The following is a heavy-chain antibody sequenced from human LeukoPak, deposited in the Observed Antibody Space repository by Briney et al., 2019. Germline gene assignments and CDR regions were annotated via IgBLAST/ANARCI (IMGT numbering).Heavy chain of an antibody. CDR3: EKDPLMYKSDWYPTCFGP. Sequence: GGSLRLSCAASGFTFSSYAMSGVRQAPGKGLEGVSGITATAGTTYYADSVKGRFTISRDNSKNTLFLQMNSLRAEDTALYYCEKDPLMYKSDWYPTCFGPWGQGTLVTVSS. J-gene: IGHJ5*02. CDR1: GFTFSSYA. CDR2: ITATAGTT. D-gene: IGHD3-9*01. V-gene: IGHV3-23*01.